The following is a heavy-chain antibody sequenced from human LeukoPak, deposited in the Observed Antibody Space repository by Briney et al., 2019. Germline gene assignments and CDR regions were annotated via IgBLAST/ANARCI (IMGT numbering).Heavy chain of an antibody. CDR1: GGTFSSYA. J-gene: IGHJ4*02. Sequence: SVKVSCKASGGTFSSYAISWVRQAPGQGPEWMGGIIPIFGTANYAQKFQGRVAITADKSTSTAYMELSSLRSEDTAVYYCASGLGSSSWYRSRYYFDYWGQGTLVTVSS. D-gene: IGHD6-13*01. CDR2: IIPIFGTA. V-gene: IGHV1-69*06. CDR3: ASGLGSSSWYRSRYYFDY.